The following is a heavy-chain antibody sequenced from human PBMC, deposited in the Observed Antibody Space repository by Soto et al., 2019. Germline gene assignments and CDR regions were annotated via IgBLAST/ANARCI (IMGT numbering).Heavy chain of an antibody. CDR2: IIPIFGTA. CDR1: GGTFSSYA. V-gene: IGHV1-69*13. D-gene: IGHD6-13*01. Sequence: ASVKVSCKASGGTFSSYAISWVRQAPGQGLEWMGGIIPIFGTANYAQKFQGRVTITADESTSTAYMELSSLRSEDTAVYYCARDMYSSSWYNWFDPWGQGTLVTVSS. J-gene: IGHJ5*02. CDR3: ARDMYSSSWYNWFDP.